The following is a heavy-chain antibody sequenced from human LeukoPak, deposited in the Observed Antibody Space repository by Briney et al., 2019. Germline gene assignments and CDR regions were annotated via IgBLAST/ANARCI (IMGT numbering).Heavy chain of an antibody. J-gene: IGHJ4*02. CDR2: FDTGFGT. D-gene: IGHD6-19*01. CDR3: ARSSGWWSLDY. Sequence: GGSLRLSCAASGFTFSTASLHWVRQAPGRGPEWVSAFDTGFGTYYPDSLRGRFTISRDNSKNTLFLQMNSLRAEDTAVYYCARSSGWWSLDYWGQGTLVTVSS. CDR1: GFTFSTAS. V-gene: IGHV3-23*01.